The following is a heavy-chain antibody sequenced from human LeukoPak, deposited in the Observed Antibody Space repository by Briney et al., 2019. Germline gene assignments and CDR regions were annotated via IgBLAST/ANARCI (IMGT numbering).Heavy chain of an antibody. J-gene: IGHJ5*02. CDR1: GFTFSSYE. D-gene: IGHD3-22*01. CDR2: ISSSGSTI. Sequence: GGSLRLSCAASGFTFSSYEMNWVRQAPGKGLEWVSYISSSGSTIYYADSVKGRFTISRDNAKNSLYLQMNSLRVEDTAIYYCASTNYYDSSGFSNWFDPWGQGTLVTVSS. CDR3: ASTNYYDSSGFSNWFDP. V-gene: IGHV3-48*03.